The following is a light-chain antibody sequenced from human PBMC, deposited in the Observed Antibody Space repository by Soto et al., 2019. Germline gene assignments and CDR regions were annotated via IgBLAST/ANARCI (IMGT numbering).Light chain of an antibody. Sequence: QSVLTQPASVSGSPGQSITISCTGTSSDVGNYKYVSWYQQHPGKAPKLMIYVVSNRPSGVSNRFSGSKSGNTASLTISGLQAEDETDYYCFSYTSSGTYVFGTGTKLTV. J-gene: IGLJ1*01. CDR2: VVS. V-gene: IGLV2-14*01. CDR3: FSYTSSGTYV. CDR1: SSDVGNYKY.